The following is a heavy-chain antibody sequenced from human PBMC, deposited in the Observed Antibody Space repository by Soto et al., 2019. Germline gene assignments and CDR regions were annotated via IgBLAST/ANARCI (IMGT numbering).Heavy chain of an antibody. V-gene: IGHV2-5*02. CDR1: GFSLSTIAGG. CDR3: AHSRYNGAPFDP. D-gene: IGHD2-8*01. CDR2: IYWDDDK. J-gene: IGHJ5*02. Sequence: GSGPTLVNPTQTLTLTCTFSGFSLSTIAGGVGWIRQPPGKALEWLAFIYWDDDKSYSPSLKSRLTITKDTSKNQVVLRMTNMDPVDTATYYCAHSRYNGAPFDPWGQGTLVTVSS.